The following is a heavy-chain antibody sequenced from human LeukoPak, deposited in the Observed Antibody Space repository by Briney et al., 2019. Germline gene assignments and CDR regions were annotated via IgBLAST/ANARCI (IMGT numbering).Heavy chain of an antibody. CDR3: AVNPDFYGSGSPDY. CDR2: ISSSSDYI. D-gene: IGHD3-10*01. V-gene: IGHV3-21*01. CDR1: GFIFSTYS. Sequence: GGSLRLSCAASGFIFSTYSMNWVRQAPGKGLEWVSSISSSSDYIFYADSLKGRFTISRDNAKNSLYLQMNSLRAEDTAVYYCAVNPDFYGSGSPDYWGQGTLVTVSS. J-gene: IGHJ4*02.